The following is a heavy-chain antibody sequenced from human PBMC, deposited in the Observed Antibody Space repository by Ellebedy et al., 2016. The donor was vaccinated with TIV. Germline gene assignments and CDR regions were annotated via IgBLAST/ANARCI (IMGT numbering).Heavy chain of an antibody. CDR2: INHSGST. V-gene: IGHV4-34*01. J-gene: IGHJ4*02. CDR3: ARAERLGSTWYKGY. CDR1: GGSFSGYY. Sequence: SETLSLTCAVYGGSFSGYYWSWIRQPPGKGLEWIGEINHSGSTNYNPSLKSRVTISVDTSKNQFSLKLSSVTAADTAVYYCARAERLGSTWYKGYWGQGSLVTVSS. D-gene: IGHD6-13*01.